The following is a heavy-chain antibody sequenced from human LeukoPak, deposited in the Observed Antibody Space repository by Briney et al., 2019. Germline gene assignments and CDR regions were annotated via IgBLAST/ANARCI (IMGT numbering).Heavy chain of an antibody. CDR1: GFTFSSYA. D-gene: IGHD6-13*01. CDR2: ISSNGGST. Sequence: GGSLRLSCSASGFTFSSYAMHWVRQAPGKGLEYVPAISSNGGSTYYADSVKGRFTISRDNSKNTLYLQMSSLRAEDTAVYYCVKDRVSISSSGYFDYWGQGTLVTVSS. J-gene: IGHJ4*02. CDR3: VKDRVSISSSGYFDY. V-gene: IGHV3-64D*06.